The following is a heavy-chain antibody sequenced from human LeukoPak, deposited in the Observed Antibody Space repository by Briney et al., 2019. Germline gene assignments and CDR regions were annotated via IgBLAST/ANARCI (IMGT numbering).Heavy chain of an antibody. CDR3: ARETYWGGIAAFPGY. Sequence: ASVKVSCKASGYTFSSYAMNWVRQAPGQGLEWMGWINTNTGNPTYAQGFTGRFVFSLDTSVSTAYLQISSLKAEDTAVYYCARETYWGGIAAFPGYWGQGTLVTVSS. CDR2: INTNTGNP. V-gene: IGHV7-4-1*02. J-gene: IGHJ4*02. D-gene: IGHD6-13*01. CDR1: GYTFSSYA.